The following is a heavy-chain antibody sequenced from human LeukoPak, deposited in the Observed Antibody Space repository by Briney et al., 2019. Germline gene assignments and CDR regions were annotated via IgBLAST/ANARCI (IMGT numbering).Heavy chain of an antibody. CDR2: ISSSSSYT. V-gene: IGHV3-11*06. CDR1: GFTFSDYY. J-gene: IGHJ4*02. CDR3: ARRTGKVLYYYDSSGYFDY. Sequence: GGSLRLSCAASGFTFSDYYMSWIRQAPGEGLEWVSYISSSSSYTNYADSVKGRFTISRDNAKNSLYLQMSSLRAEDTAVYYCARRTGKVLYYYDSSGYFDYWGQGTLVTVSS. D-gene: IGHD3-22*01.